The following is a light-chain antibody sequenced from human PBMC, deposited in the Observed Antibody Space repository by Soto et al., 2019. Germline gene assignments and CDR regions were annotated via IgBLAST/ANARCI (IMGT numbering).Light chain of an antibody. Sequence: QSLLTPPASVSGSPGQSITISCTGTSSDVGGYNYVSWYQQHPGKAPKLMIYDVSNRPSGVSNRFSGSKSGNTASLTIFGLQAEDEADYYCSSYTGSSLNYVFGTGTKDTVL. V-gene: IGLV2-14*01. CDR2: DVS. CDR3: SSYTGSSLNYV. J-gene: IGLJ1*01. CDR1: SSDVGGYNY.